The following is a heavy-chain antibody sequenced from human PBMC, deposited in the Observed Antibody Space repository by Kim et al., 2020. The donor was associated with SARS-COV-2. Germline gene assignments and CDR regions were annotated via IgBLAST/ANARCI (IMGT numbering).Heavy chain of an antibody. CDR2: IVVGSGNT. J-gene: IGHJ6*02. V-gene: IGHV1-58*01. CDR3: AADPDSNYDYYYGMDV. D-gene: IGHD4-4*01. Sequence: SVKVSCKASGFTFRNSAVQWVRQARGQRLEWIGWIVVGSGNTNYAQKFQERVTITRDMSTSTAYMELSSLRSEDTAVYYCAADPDSNYDYYYGMDVWGQGTTVIVSS. CDR1: GFTFRNSA.